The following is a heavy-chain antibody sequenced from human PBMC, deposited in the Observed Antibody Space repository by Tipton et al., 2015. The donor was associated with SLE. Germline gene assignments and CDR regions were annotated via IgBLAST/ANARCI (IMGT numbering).Heavy chain of an antibody. D-gene: IGHD6-19*01. Sequence: LRLSCAVYGGSFSGYYWSWIRQPPGKGLEWIGEINHSGSTNYNPSLKSRVTISVDTSKNQFSLKLSSVTAADTAVYYCASGGQWLPYGNWGQGTLVTVSS. CDR3: ASGGQWLPYGN. CDR2: INHSGST. V-gene: IGHV4-34*01. CDR1: GGSFSGYY. J-gene: IGHJ4*02.